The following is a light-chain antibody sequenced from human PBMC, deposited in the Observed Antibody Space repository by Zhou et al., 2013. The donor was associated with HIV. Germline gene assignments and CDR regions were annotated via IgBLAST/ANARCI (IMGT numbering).Light chain of an antibody. V-gene: IGKV3-20*01. Sequence: EIVLTQSPATLSLSPGERATLSCRASQSVTSSFVVWYQQRPGQAPRPLIYGPSTRATGIPARFSGSGSGTDFTLTISSLEPEDFAVYFCQQYGSSPGTFGQGTKLEIK. J-gene: IGKJ2*01. CDR2: GPS. CDR3: QQYGSSPGT. CDR1: QSVTSSF.